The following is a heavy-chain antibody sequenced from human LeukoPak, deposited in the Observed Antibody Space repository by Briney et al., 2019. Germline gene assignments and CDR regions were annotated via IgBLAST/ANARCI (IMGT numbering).Heavy chain of an antibody. CDR3: ARVGSIAARQGLTRDY. CDR1: GGSISSGGYY. CDR2: IYTSGST. V-gene: IGHV4-61*02. J-gene: IGHJ4*02. Sequence: SQTLSLTCTVSGGSISSGGYYWSWIRQPAGKGLEWIGRIYTSGSTNYNPSLKSRVTISVDTSKNQFSLKLSSVTAADTAVYYCARVGSIAARQGLTRDYWGQGTLVTVSS. D-gene: IGHD6-6*01.